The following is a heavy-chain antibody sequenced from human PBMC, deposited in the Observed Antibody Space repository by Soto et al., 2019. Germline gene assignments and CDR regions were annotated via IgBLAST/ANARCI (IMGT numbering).Heavy chain of an antibody. V-gene: IGHV4-59*01. CDR2: IYYSGST. CDR3: ARWYGGSLDY. Sequence: SXTLXXXCTVSGGSISSYYWSWIRQPPGKGLEWIGYIYYSGSTNYNPSLKSRVTISVDTSKNQFSLKLSSVTAADTAVYYCARWYGGSLDYWGQGTLVTVSS. D-gene: IGHD4-17*01. J-gene: IGHJ4*02. CDR1: GGSISSYY.